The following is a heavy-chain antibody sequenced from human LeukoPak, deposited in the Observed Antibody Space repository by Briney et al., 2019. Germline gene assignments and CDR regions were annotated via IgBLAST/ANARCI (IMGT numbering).Heavy chain of an antibody. CDR3: TRKYGFMTTVFHAFDI. CDR1: GGSISSGSYY. J-gene: IGHJ3*02. V-gene: IGHV4-39*07. CDR2: VYYSGNT. D-gene: IGHD4-17*01. Sequence: SETLSLTCTVSGGSISSGSYYWGWIRQPPGKGLEWIGSVYYSGNTYYNSSLRSRVTISVDTSKNQFSLKLSSVTAADTAIYYCTRKYGFMTTVFHAFDIWGQGTMVTVSS.